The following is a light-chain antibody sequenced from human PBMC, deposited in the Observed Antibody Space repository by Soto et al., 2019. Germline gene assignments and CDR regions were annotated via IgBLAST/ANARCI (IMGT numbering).Light chain of an antibody. CDR1: QSLSSN. CDR3: QQYNNWPPWT. J-gene: IGKJ1*01. CDR2: GAS. Sequence: EIVMTQSPDTLSVSPGERATLSCRASQSLSSNLAWYQQKPGQAPRLLIYGASTRATGIPARFSGSGSGTEFTLTISSLQSEDFAVYYCQQYNNWPPWTFGQGTKVDIK. V-gene: IGKV3-15*01.